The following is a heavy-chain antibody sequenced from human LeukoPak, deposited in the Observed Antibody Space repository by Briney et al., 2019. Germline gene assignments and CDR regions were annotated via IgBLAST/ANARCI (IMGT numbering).Heavy chain of an antibody. D-gene: IGHD1-26*01. Sequence: AASVKVSCKASGYIFTSYGISWVRQAPGQGLEWMGWISSYNSNTNYAQKLQGRVTMTTDTSTSTAYMELRSLRSDDTAVYYCAGDPRWSGSLFDYWGQGTLVTVSS. CDR1: GYIFTSYG. J-gene: IGHJ4*02. CDR2: ISSYNSNT. CDR3: AGDPRWSGSLFDY. V-gene: IGHV1-18*01.